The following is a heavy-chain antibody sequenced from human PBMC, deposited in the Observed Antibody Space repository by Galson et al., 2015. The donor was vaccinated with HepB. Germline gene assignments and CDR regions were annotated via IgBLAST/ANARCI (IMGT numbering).Heavy chain of an antibody. D-gene: IGHD6-13*01. CDR3: ASNAGYSSSWELDY. J-gene: IGHJ4*02. V-gene: IGHV3-53*01. CDR2: IYSGGST. CDR1: GFTVSSNY. Sequence: LRLSCAASGFTVSSNYMSWVRQAPGRGLEWVSVIYSGGSTYYADSVKGRFTISRDNSKNTLYLQMNSLRAEDTAVYYCASNAGYSSSWELDYWGQGTLVTVSS.